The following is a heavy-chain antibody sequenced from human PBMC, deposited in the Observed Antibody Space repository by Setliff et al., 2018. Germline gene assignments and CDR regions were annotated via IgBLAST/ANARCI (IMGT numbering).Heavy chain of an antibody. CDR3: ATSTITTYYFDY. Sequence: GGSLRLSCAASGFSFGTYAMNWVRQAPGEGLEWVSAIRGTGSHTYYADSVRGRFTISRDNSENTLYLQMNGLRAEDTAIYYCATSTITTYYFDYWGHGTLVTVSS. CDR2: IRGTGSHT. CDR1: GFSFGTYA. D-gene: IGHD4-4*01. J-gene: IGHJ4*01. V-gene: IGHV3-23*01.